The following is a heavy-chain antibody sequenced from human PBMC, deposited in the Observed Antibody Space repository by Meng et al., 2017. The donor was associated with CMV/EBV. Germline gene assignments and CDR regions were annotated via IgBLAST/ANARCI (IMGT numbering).Heavy chain of an antibody. V-gene: IGHV3-48*04. CDR3: ARHPQQGGSYYGLWPVRGGVGVDP. Sequence: GESLKISCAASGFTFSSYSMNWVRQAPGKGLEWVSYISSSSSTIYYADSVKGRFTISRDNAKNSLYLQMNSLRAEDTAVYYCARHPQQGGSYYGLWPVRGGVGVDPWGQGTLVTVSS. J-gene: IGHJ5*02. D-gene: IGHD1-26*01. CDR1: GFTFSSYS. CDR2: ISSSSSTI.